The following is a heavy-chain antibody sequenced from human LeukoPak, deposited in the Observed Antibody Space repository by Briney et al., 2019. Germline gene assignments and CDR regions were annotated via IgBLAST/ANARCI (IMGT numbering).Heavy chain of an antibody. CDR3: ARTYGSGSYIWFDP. D-gene: IGHD3-10*01. CDR1: GYTFTAYY. V-gene: IGHV1-18*01. CDR2: ISAYNGNT. J-gene: IGHJ5*02. Sequence: ASVRVSCKATGYTFTAYYMHWVRQAPGQGLEWMGWISAYNGNTNYAQKLQGRVTMTTDTSTSTAYMELRSLRSDDTAVYYCARTYGSGSYIWFDPWGQGTLVTVSS.